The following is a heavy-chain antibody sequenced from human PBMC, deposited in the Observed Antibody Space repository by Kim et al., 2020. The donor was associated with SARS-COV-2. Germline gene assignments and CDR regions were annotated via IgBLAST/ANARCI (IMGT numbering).Heavy chain of an antibody. CDR3: ARDFLIGSTYPRGDY. J-gene: IGHJ4*02. D-gene: IGHD2-2*01. V-gene: IGHV3-30*07. Sequence: DSVKRRFTISRDNSKNTLYLQRNSLRAEDTAVYYCARDFLIGSTYPRGDYWGQGTLVTVSS.